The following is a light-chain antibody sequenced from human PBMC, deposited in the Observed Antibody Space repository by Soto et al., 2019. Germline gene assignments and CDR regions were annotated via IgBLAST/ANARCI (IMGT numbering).Light chain of an antibody. CDR1: SSDVGGFEY. J-gene: IGLJ1*01. Sequence: QSYLSQPASVSGSRGRAITISCTGTSSDVGGFEYVSWYQHQPGKAPKLIIYDVTKRPSGVSNRFSGSKSGNTASLTISGIQAEDEGDYYCGSITRSSTSVFGTVTKVTVL. CDR2: DVT. V-gene: IGLV2-14*01. CDR3: GSITRSSTSV.